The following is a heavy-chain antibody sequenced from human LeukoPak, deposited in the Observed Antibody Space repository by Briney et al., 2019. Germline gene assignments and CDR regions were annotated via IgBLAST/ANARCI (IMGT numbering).Heavy chain of an antibody. CDR3: AREAEPYYYDSSGYCDY. V-gene: IGHV3-21*01. D-gene: IGHD3-22*01. Sequence: PGGSLRLSCAASGFTFSSYSMNWVRQAPGKGLEWVSSISSSSSYIYYADSVKGRFTISRDNAKNSLYLQMNSLRADDTAVYYCAREAEPYYYDSSGYCDYWGQGTLVTVSS. J-gene: IGHJ4*02. CDR1: GFTFSSYS. CDR2: ISSSSSYI.